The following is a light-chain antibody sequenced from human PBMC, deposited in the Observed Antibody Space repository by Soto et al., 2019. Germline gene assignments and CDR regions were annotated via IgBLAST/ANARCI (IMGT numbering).Light chain of an antibody. J-gene: IGLJ1*01. CDR3: ATWDDRLNGHV. Sequence: QSVLTQPPSASGTPGQRVTVSCSGSSSNIGTNYAYWYQQLPGTAPTLLIYRNSQRPSGVPDRFSGSKSGTSASLAISGLRSEDEADYYCATWDDRLNGHVFGTGTKLTVL. CDR1: SSNIGTNY. V-gene: IGLV1-47*01. CDR2: RNS.